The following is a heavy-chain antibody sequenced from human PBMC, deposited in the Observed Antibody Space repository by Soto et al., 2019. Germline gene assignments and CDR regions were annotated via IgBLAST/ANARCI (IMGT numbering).Heavy chain of an antibody. D-gene: IGHD6-19*01. V-gene: IGHV3-48*03. J-gene: IGHJ6*02. Sequence: GGSLRLSCAASGFTFSSYEMNWVRQAPGKGLEWVSYISSSGSTIYYADSVKGRFTISRDNAKNSLYLQMNSLRAEDTAVYYCASSRGGYHGDYFSGMVVWGQGTTVTVSS. CDR3: ASSRGGYHGDYFSGMVV. CDR2: ISSSGSTI. CDR1: GFTFSSYE.